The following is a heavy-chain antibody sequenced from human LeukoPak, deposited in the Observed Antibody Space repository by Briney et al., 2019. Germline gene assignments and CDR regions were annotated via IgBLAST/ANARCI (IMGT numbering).Heavy chain of an antibody. CDR1: GFTFSTHW. CDR3: ASGTGWIFDY. V-gene: IGHV3-7*01. J-gene: IGHJ4*02. D-gene: IGHD6-19*01. Sequence: PGGSLRLSRAESGFTFSTHWMIWVRQAPGKRLEWVANIKQDGSEKQYVDSVKGRFTISRDNAKNSLYLQMNSLRAEDTAVYYCASGTGWIFDYWGQGTLVTVSS. CDR2: IKQDGSEK.